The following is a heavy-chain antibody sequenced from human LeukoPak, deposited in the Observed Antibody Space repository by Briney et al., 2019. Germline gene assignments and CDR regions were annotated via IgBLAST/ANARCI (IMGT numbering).Heavy chain of an antibody. V-gene: IGHV4-59*08. CDR2: IYYTGST. Sequence: PSETLSLTCTVSGGSISTYYWSWIRQPPGKGLEWIGYIYYTGSTDYNPSLKSRVTISVDTSKNQFSLKLSSVTAADTAVYYCAIAVAGTDFDYWGQGTLVTVSS. CDR3: AIAVAGTDFDY. D-gene: IGHD6-19*01. CDR1: GGSISTYY. J-gene: IGHJ4*02.